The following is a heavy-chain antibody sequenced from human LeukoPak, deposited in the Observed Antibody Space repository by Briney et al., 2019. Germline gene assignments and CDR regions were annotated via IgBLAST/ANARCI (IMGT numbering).Heavy chain of an antibody. Sequence: ASVTVSCKVSGYTLTELSMHWVRQAPGKGLEWMGGFDPEDGETIYAQKFQGRVTMTEDTSTDTAYMELRSLRSDDTAVYYCARDSFSFWSGPSDYYMDVWGKGTTVTISS. D-gene: IGHD3-3*01. CDR2: FDPEDGET. J-gene: IGHJ6*03. V-gene: IGHV1-24*01. CDR3: ARDSFSFWSGPSDYYMDV. CDR1: GYTLTELS.